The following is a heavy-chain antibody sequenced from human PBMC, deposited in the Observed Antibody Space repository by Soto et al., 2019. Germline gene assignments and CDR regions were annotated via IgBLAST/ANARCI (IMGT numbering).Heavy chain of an antibody. CDR3: ARDPGYCSCGSCYSSAFDY. Sequence: QVQLQQWGAGLLKPSETLSLTCAVYGGSFSGYYWSWIRQPPGKGLEWIGEINHSGSTNYNPSRKSRVPISVDTSKNQFSLKLSSVTAEDTAVYYCARDPGYCSCGSCYSSAFDYWGQGTLVTVSS. D-gene: IGHD2-15*01. V-gene: IGHV4-34*01. CDR2: INHSGST. J-gene: IGHJ4*02. CDR1: GGSFSGYY.